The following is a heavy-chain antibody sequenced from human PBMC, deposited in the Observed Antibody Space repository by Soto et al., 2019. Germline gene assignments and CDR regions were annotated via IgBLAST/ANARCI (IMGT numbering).Heavy chain of an antibody. CDR1: GFTFSSYA. CDR2: ISGSGGST. CDR3: AKDVGPLVAYNWFDP. V-gene: IGHV3-23*01. Sequence: PGGSLRLSCAASGFTFSSYAMSWVRQAPGKGLEWVSAISGSGGSTYYADSVKGRFTISRDNSKNTLYLQMNSLRAEDTAVYYCAKDVGPLVAYNWFDPWGQGTLVTVSS. D-gene: IGHD2-15*01. J-gene: IGHJ5*02.